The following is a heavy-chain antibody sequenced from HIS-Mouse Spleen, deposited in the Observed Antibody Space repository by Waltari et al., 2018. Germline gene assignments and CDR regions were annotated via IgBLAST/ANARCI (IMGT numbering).Heavy chain of an antibody. V-gene: IGHV4-39*07. Sequence: QLQLQESGPGLVKPSETLSLTCTVSGGSISSSSYYWGWIRQPPGKGLEWIGSIYYSGSTYYSPSLKSRVTISVDTSKNQFSRKRGSVTAADTAVYYCAREIPYSSSWYDWYFDLWGRGTLVTVSS. CDR3: AREIPYSSSWYDWYFDL. CDR1: GGSISSSSYY. D-gene: IGHD6-13*01. J-gene: IGHJ2*01. CDR2: IYYSGST.